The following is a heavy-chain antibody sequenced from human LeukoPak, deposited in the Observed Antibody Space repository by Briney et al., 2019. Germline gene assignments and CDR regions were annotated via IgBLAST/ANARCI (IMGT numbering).Heavy chain of an antibody. J-gene: IGHJ5*02. CDR3: VFGDSNH. Sequence: PGGSLRLSRAASGFTFSSYWMSWVRQAPGKGLEWVANIKQDGSEKYYVDSVKGRFTISRDTSKNTLYLQISSLRVEDTAVYCTVFGDSNHWGQGTLVTVSS. CDR2: IKQDGSEK. D-gene: IGHD4-17*01. V-gene: IGHV3-7*03. CDR1: GFTFSSYW.